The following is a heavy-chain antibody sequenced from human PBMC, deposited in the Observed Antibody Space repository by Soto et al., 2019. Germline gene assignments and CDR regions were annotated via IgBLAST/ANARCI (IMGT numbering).Heavy chain of an antibody. CDR3: AKGGGGLELRD. CDR2: VSGSGAII. D-gene: IGHD1-7*01. CDR1: GLTFSNYY. Sequence: EVQLLESGGGLVQPGGSLRLSCAASGLTFSNYYMNWVRQAPGKGLEWVSVVSGSGAIIYYADSVKGRFTITRDNSKNMLYLQKNSLRAGDMAVNFCAKGGGGLELRDWGQGTLVTVSS. J-gene: IGHJ4*02. V-gene: IGHV3-23*01.